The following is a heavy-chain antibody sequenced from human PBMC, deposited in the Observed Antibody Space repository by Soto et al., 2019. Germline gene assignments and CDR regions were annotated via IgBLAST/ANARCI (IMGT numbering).Heavy chain of an antibody. Sequence: ASVKVSCKASGGTFSSYAISCVRQAPGQGLEWMGGIIPIFGTANYAQKFQGRVTITADESTSTAYMELSSLRSEDTAVYYCAEVRGVPFFWFEPWGQGTLVTVSS. V-gene: IGHV1-69*13. D-gene: IGHD3-10*01. CDR2: IIPIFGTA. J-gene: IGHJ5*02. CDR1: GGTFSSYA. CDR3: AEVRGVPFFWFEP.